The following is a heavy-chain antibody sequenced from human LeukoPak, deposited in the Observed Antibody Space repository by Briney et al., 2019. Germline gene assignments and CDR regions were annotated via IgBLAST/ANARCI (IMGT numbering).Heavy chain of an antibody. Sequence: EASVKVSCKASGYTFTGYYMHWVRQAPGQGLEWMGRINPNSGGTNYAQKFQGRVTMTRDTSISTAYMELSSLRSEDTAVYYCARASTVPYNWFDPWGQGTLVTVSS. D-gene: IGHD4-11*01. J-gene: IGHJ5*02. V-gene: IGHV1-2*06. CDR3: ARASTVPYNWFDP. CDR2: INPNSGGT. CDR1: GYTFTGYY.